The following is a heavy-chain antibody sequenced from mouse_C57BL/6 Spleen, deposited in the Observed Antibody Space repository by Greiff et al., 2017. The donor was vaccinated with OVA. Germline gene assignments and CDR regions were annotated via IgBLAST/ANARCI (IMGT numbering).Heavy chain of an antibody. CDR3: ARGNYGSSYRYFDV. V-gene: IGHV3-6*01. Sequence: DVQLQESGPGLVKPSQSLSLTCSVTGYSITSGYYWNWIRQFPGNKLEWMGYISYDGSNNYNPSLKNRISITRDTSKNQFFLKLNSVTTEDTATYYCARGNYGSSYRYFDVWGTGTTVTVSS. CDR1: GYSITSGYY. J-gene: IGHJ1*03. D-gene: IGHD1-1*01. CDR2: ISYDGSN.